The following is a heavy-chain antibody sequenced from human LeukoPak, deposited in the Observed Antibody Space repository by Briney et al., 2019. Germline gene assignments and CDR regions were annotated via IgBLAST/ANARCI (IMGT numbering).Heavy chain of an antibody. J-gene: IGHJ4*02. Sequence: GGSLRLSCAASGFSFSSYWMAWVRQAPGRGLELVANIKQDGSEKYYVDSVKGRFTISRDNAKNSLYLQMNSLRAEDTAVYYCARNQRRLDYWGQGTLVTVSS. V-gene: IGHV3-7*01. CDR2: IKQDGSEK. D-gene: IGHD1-14*01. CDR1: GFSFSSYW. CDR3: ARNQRRLDY.